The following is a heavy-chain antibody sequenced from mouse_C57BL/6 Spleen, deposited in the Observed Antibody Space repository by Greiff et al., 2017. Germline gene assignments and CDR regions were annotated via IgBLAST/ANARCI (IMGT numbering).Heavy chain of an antibody. Sequence: QVQLQQSGPELVKPGASVKLSCKASGYTFTSYDINWVKQRPGQGLEWIGWIYPRDGSTKYNEKFKGKATLTVDTSSSTAYMELHSLTSEDSAVYFCARDYYYGSSVWFAYWGQGTLVTVSA. D-gene: IGHD1-1*01. CDR3: ARDYYYGSSVWFAY. V-gene: IGHV1-85*01. CDR2: IYPRDGST. CDR1: GYTFTSYD. J-gene: IGHJ3*01.